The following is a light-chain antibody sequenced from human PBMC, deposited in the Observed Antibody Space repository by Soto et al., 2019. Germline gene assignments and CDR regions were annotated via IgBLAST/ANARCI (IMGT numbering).Light chain of an antibody. V-gene: IGKV3-20*01. Sequence: EIVLTQSPATLSLSPGERATLSCRASQSVSSSYLAWYQHKPGQAPRLLIYGASSWATGVPDRFSGGGSGTDFTLTISSLEPEDFAMYYCQQYGSSPPYTFGQGTKLEIK. CDR1: QSVSSSY. CDR3: QQYGSSPPYT. CDR2: GAS. J-gene: IGKJ2*01.